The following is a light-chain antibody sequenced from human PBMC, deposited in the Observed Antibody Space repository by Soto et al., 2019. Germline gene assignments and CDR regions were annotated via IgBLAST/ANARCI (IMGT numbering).Light chain of an antibody. J-gene: IGLJ2*01. CDR3: GKLDCSLGAVV. CDR2: DNN. Sequence: QSVLTQPPSVSAAPGQKVTISCSGSSSNIGNNYVSWYQQFPGTAPKLLIYDNNKRPSGIPDRFSGSKSGTSATLDITGLQAGGEADYYCGKLDCSLGAVVFGGGTKLTVL. V-gene: IGLV1-51*01. CDR1: SSNIGNNY.